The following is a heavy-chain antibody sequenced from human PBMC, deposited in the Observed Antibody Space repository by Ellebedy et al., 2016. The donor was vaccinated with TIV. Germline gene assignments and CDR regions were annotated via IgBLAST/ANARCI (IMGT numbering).Heavy chain of an antibody. J-gene: IGHJ6*02. CDR3: AREVNRSYGMDV. CDR1: GGSFSGHY. CDR2: IYYSGST. V-gene: IGHV4-59*11. D-gene: IGHD2/OR15-2a*01. Sequence: SETLSLXXAVYGGSFSGHYWSWIRQPPGKGLEWIGYIYYSGSTKYNPSLKSRVTISVDTSKNQFSLRLSSVTAADTAVYFCAREVNRSYGMDVWGQGTTVTVSS.